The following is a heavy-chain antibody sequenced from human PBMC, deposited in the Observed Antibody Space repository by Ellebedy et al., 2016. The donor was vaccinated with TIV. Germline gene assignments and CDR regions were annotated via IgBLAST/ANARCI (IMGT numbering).Heavy chain of an antibody. Sequence: PAGSLRLSCAASGFIFSRYDMHLVRQAPGKGLEWVAVIRNEGRDTYYADSVKGRFTISRDTSKNTLYLQVSSLRVDDTAVYYCARQCEGFNRQSLNYWGQGTLVTVSS. CDR2: IRNEGRDT. CDR1: GFIFSRYD. J-gene: IGHJ4*02. V-gene: IGHV3-33*01. CDR3: ARQCEGFNRQSLNY.